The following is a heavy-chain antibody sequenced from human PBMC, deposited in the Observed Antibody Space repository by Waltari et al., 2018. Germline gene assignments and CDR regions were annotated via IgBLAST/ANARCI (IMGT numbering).Heavy chain of an antibody. Sequence: EVQVVESGGGLVKPGGSLRLSCVVSGFTFSSYSMKWVRQAPGKGLVWVSSISSGSTHTFYADSVKGRFTISRNDANNSMFLQMTNLSAEDTGVYFCARDWVYDAQDWGQGTLVTVSS. CDR3: ARDWVYDAQD. J-gene: IGHJ4*02. CDR2: ISSGSTHT. D-gene: IGHD5-12*01. V-gene: IGHV3-21*02. CDR1: GFTFSSYS.